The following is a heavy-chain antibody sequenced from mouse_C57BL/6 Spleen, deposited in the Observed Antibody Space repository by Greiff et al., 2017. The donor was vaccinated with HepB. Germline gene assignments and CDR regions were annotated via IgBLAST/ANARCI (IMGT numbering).Heavy chain of an antibody. Sequence: EVQLQQSGPELVKPGASVKISCKASGYSFTGYYMNWVKQSPEKSLEWIGEINPSTGGTTYNQKFKAKATLTVDKSSSTAYMQLKSLTSEDSAVYYCARGDGRENFDYWSQGTTLTVSS. CDR3: ARGDGRENFDY. D-gene: IGHD1-1*02. CDR2: INPSTGGT. V-gene: IGHV1-42*01. J-gene: IGHJ2*01. CDR1: GYSFTGYY.